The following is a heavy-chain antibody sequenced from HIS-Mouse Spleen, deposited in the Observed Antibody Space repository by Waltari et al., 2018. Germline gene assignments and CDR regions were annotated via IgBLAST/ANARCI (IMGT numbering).Heavy chain of an antibody. V-gene: IGHV4-39*07. CDR3: AREIPYSSSWYDWYFDL. Sequence: QLQLQELGPGLVKPSETLSLTCTVSGGSISSSSYYWGWIRQPPGKGLEWIGSIDYSGSTYYNPSLTSRVTISVDTSKNQFSLKLSSVTAADTAVYYCAREIPYSSSWYDWYFDLWGRGTLVTVSS. D-gene: IGHD6-13*01. CDR2: IDYSGST. CDR1: GGSISSSSYY. J-gene: IGHJ2*01.